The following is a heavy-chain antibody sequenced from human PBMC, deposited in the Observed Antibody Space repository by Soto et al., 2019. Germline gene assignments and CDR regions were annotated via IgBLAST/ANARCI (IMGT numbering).Heavy chain of an antibody. Sequence: GGSLRLSCAASGFTFSSYSMNWVRQAPGKGLEWVSYISSSSSTIYYADSVKGRFTISRDNAKNSLYLQMNSLRDEDTAVYYCAREESYSSGWYGWYFDLWGRGTLVTVSS. V-gene: IGHV3-48*02. D-gene: IGHD6-19*01. CDR3: AREESYSSGWYGWYFDL. CDR1: GFTFSSYS. CDR2: ISSSSSTI. J-gene: IGHJ2*01.